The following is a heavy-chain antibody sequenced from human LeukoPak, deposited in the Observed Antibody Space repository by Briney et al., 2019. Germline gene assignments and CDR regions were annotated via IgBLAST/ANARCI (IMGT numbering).Heavy chain of an antibody. CDR3: ARALIAALPDGSFDY. CDR2: ISAYNGNT. D-gene: IGHD6-6*01. V-gene: IGHV1-18*01. CDR1: GYTFTSYG. Sequence: ASVKVSCKASGYTFTSYGINWVRQAPGQGLEWMGWISAYNGNTNYAQKLQGRVTMTTDTSTSTAYMELRSLRSDDTAVYYCARALIAALPDGSFDYWGQGTLVTVSS. J-gene: IGHJ4*02.